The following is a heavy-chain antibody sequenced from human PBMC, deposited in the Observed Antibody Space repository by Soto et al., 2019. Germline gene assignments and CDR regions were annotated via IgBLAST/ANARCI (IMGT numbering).Heavy chain of an antibody. Sequence: XETLDLPCTVRGVSIRNSKSDWGWIRKAPGKGLEWIGSIYYSGSPYYNPSLKSRVTISLDTSKNQFSLKLSSVTAADTAVYYCARSPYQYYYSSGYYRADSFDIWGQGTMVTVSS. CDR2: IYYSGSP. J-gene: IGHJ3*02. CDR3: ARSPYQYYYSSGYYRADSFDI. V-gene: IGHV4-39*01. CDR1: GVSIRNSKSD. D-gene: IGHD3-22*01.